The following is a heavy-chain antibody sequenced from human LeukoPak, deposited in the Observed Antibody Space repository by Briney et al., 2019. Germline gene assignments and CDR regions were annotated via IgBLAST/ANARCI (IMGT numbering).Heavy chain of an antibody. CDR1: GGSISSTIYY. Sequence: PSETLSLTCTVSGGSISSTIYYWGWIRQPPGKGLEWIGSIYYSGSTYYNPSLKSRVTISVDTSKNQFSLKLSSVTAADTAVYCCARHSSSLSFDSWGQGTLVTVSS. D-gene: IGHD6-13*01. V-gene: IGHV4-39*01. CDR2: IYYSGST. CDR3: ARHSSSLSFDS. J-gene: IGHJ4*02.